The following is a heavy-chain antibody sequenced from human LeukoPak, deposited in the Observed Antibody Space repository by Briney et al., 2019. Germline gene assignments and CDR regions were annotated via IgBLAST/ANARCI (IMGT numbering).Heavy chain of an antibody. D-gene: IGHD2-15*01. Sequence: GGSQRLSCAASGFTFSSYGMHWVRQAPGKGLEWVALIWYDGTNKYYADSVKGRFTISRDNSKNTMYLQMNSLRVEDTAVYFCARGDRFCSGGSCYPLDYWGQGTLVTVSS. CDR1: GFTFSSYG. CDR2: IWYDGTNK. J-gene: IGHJ4*02. V-gene: IGHV3-33*01. CDR3: ARGDRFCSGGSCYPLDY.